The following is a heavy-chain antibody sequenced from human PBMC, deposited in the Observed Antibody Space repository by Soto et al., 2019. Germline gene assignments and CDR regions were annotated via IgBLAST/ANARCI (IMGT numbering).Heavy chain of an antibody. J-gene: IGHJ4*02. V-gene: IGHV3-48*01. CDR1: GFTFNSYS. CDR2: ISSSSSTI. Sequence: EVQLVESGGGLVQPGGSLRLSCAASGFTFNSYSINWVRQAPGMGLEWVSYISSSSSTIYYADSVKGRFTISRDNAKNSLYLQMNSLRAEDTAVYYCARGGNYFDYWGQGTLVTVSS. CDR3: ARGGNYFDY.